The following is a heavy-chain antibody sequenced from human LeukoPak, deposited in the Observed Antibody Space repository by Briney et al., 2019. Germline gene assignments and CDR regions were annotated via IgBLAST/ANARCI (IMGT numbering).Heavy chain of an antibody. CDR2: IIPIFGTA. Sequence: SVKVSCKASGGTFSSYAISWVRQAPGQGLEWMGRIIPIFGTANYAQKFQGRVTITTDESTSTACMELSSLRSEDTALYYCARDRGIVVVVAAYDAFDIWGQGTMVTVSS. J-gene: IGHJ3*02. V-gene: IGHV1-69*05. D-gene: IGHD2-15*01. CDR1: GGTFSSYA. CDR3: ARDRGIVVVVAAYDAFDI.